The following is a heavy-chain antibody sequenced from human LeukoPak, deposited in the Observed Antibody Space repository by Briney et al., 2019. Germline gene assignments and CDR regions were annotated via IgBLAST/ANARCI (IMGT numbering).Heavy chain of an antibody. Sequence: PSETLSLTCTVSGGSISSYYWSWIRQPPGKGLEWIGYIYYSGSTNYNPSLKSRVTISVDTSKNQFSLKLSSVTAADTAVYYCAKDPPRDFWSGGPSDYKTQNWFDPWGQGTLVTASS. CDR2: IYYSGST. J-gene: IGHJ5*02. CDR3: AKDPPRDFWSGGPSDYKTQNWFDP. D-gene: IGHD3-3*01. CDR1: GGSISSYY. V-gene: IGHV4-59*01.